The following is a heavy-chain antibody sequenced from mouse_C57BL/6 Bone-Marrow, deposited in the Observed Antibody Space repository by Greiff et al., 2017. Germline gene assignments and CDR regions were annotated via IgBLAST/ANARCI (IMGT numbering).Heavy chain of an antibody. CDR3: ARGGSSLAWFAY. J-gene: IGHJ3*01. CDR1: GYTFTSYW. D-gene: IGHD1-1*01. V-gene: IGHV1-64*01. CDR2: IHPNSGST. Sequence: VQLQQPGAELVKPGASVKLSCKASGYTFTSYWMHWVKQRPGQGLEWIGMIHPNSGSTNYNEKFKSKATLTVDKSSSTAYMQLSSLTSEDSAVYYCARGGSSLAWFAYWGQGTLVTVSA.